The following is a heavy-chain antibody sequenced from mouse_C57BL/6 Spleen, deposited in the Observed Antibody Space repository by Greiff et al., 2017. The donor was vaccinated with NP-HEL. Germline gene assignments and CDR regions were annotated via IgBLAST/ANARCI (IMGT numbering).Heavy chain of an antibody. CDR3: ARDTGSNYYFDY. V-gene: IGHV5-4*01. D-gene: IGHD2-5*01. Sequence: EVMLVESGGGLVKPGGSLKLSCAASGFTFSSYAMSWVRQTPEKRLEWVATISDGGSYTYYPDNVKGRFTISRDNAKNNRYLQMSHLKSEDTAMYYCARDTGSNYYFDYWGQGTTLTVSS. J-gene: IGHJ2*01. CDR2: ISDGGSYT. CDR1: GFTFSSYA.